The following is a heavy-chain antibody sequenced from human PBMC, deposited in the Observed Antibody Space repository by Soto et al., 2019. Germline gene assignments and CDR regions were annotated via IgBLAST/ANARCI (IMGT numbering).Heavy chain of an antibody. V-gene: IGHV1-69*01. CDR2: IIPIFGTA. D-gene: IGHD2-21*02. Sequence: QVQLVQSGAEVKKPGSSVKVSCKASGGTFSSYAISWVRQAPGQGLEWTGGIIPIFGTANYAQKFQGRVTITADESTSTAYMELSSLRSEYTAVYYCARASRGGGDCYHTTCEGVFDPWGQGTLVTVSS. CDR3: ARASRGGGDCYHTTCEGVFDP. J-gene: IGHJ5*02. CDR1: GGTFSSYA.